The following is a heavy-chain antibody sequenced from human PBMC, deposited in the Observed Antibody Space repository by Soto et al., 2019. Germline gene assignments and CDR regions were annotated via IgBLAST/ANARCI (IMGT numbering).Heavy chain of an antibody. J-gene: IGHJ5*02. D-gene: IGHD3-16*01. CDR2: INGGDDST. Sequence: EVQLWESVGVLVQPGGSLRLSCAVSGFTFRSSPMSLVRRAPGNGLEWVSGINGGDDSTHYAESGSGRFTIIRDNSKNTLLLHMTSLSVEDTDLYYCAKDSHWGIISPTHDRWGKGTQVTFS. V-gene: IGHV3-23*01. CDR1: GFTFRSSP. CDR3: AKDSHWGIISPTHDR.